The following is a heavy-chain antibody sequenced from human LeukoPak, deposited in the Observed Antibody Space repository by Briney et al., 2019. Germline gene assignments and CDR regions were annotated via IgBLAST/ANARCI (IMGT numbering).Heavy chain of an antibody. CDR1: GFTFSRYW. V-gene: IGHV3-7*01. J-gene: IGHJ4*02. CDR2: IKQDGSEK. CDR3: ARRFDY. Sequence: GGSLSLSCAASGFTFSRYWMSWARQAPGKGREWVANIKQDGSEKYYVDSVKGRFTISRDNAKNSLYLQINSLRAEDTAVYYCARRFDYWGQGTLVTVSS.